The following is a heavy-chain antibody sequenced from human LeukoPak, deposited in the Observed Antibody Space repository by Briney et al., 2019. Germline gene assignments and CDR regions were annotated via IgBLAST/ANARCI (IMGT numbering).Heavy chain of an antibody. Sequence: ASVKVSCKASGYTFTSYDINWVRQATGQGLEWMGWMNPNSGNTGYAQKFQGRVTITKNTSISTAFMELSSLRSEDTAVYYCARGLRRGVGATYGYWGQGTLVTVSS. CDR3: ARGLRRGVGATYGY. CDR2: MNPNSGNT. J-gene: IGHJ4*02. V-gene: IGHV1-8*03. D-gene: IGHD1-26*01. CDR1: GYTFTSYD.